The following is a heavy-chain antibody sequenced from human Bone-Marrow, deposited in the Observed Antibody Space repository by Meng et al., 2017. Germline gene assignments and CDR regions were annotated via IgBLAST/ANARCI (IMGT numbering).Heavy chain of an antibody. Sequence: QDSGPGLVKPSQTLSLTGTVSGGSISSGDYYWTWIRQPPGKGLEWIGYIYYSGSTYYNPSLNSRLTISVDKSKNQFSLKLSSVTAADTAVYYCARVLGSGSYPDYWGQGTLVTVSS. CDR1: GGSISSGDYY. CDR3: ARVLGSGSYPDY. D-gene: IGHD1-26*01. J-gene: IGHJ4*02. V-gene: IGHV4-30-4*01. CDR2: IYYSGST.